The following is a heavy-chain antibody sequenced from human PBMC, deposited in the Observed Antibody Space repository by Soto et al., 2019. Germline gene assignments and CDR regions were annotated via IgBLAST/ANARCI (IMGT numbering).Heavy chain of an antibody. V-gene: IGHV4-39*01. J-gene: IGHJ4*02. CDR3: ACVVKIAGAGARFYY. CDR2: IYYSGST. CDR1: GGSISSSSYY. D-gene: IGHD6-19*01. Sequence: QLQLQESGPGLVKPSETLSLTCTVSGGSISSSSYYWGWIRQPPGKGLEWIGSIYYSGSTYYNPSRKSRVAISVDTSKNQYSLTLSSVAAADTAVYDCACVVKIAGAGARFYYWGQGTLVTVSA.